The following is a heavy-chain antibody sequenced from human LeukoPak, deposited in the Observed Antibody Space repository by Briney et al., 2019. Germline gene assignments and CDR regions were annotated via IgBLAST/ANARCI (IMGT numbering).Heavy chain of an antibody. CDR1: GYSFTSYW. V-gene: IGHV5-51*01. CDR3: ASFSDGKDSDFDH. Sequence: GESLKISCKGSGYSFTSYWIGWVRQMPGKGLEWMGIIYPGNSRTRYSPSFQGQVTISADRSISTAYLRWSSLKASDTAMYYCASFSDGKDSDFDHWGQGTQVTVSS. J-gene: IGHJ4*02. D-gene: IGHD1-26*01. CDR2: IYPGNSRT.